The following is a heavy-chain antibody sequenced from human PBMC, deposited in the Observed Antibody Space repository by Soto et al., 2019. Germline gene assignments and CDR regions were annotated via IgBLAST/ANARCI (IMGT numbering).Heavy chain of an antibody. CDR3: ATPACAATWCSPSHNLDH. V-gene: IGHV1-69*09. CDR1: GGTFVRHV. D-gene: IGHD2-2*01. CDR2: INPPSGIP. Sequence: QVQLVQSGAEVKKPESSVKVSCKTSGGTFVRHVISWVRQAPGQGPEWMGKINPPSGIPNYAQKFQDRVTFTADTESSTAYMELSSLRSDDTAVYYCATPACAATWCSPSHNLDHWGQGTLVTGSS. J-gene: IGHJ4*02.